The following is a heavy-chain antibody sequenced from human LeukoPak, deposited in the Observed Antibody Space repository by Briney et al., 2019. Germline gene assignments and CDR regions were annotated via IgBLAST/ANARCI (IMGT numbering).Heavy chain of an antibody. CDR2: IYTSGST. CDR1: GGSISSGSYY. V-gene: IGHV4-61*02. CDR3: ARRFDP. J-gene: IGHJ5*02. Sequence: SQTLSLTCTVSGGSISSGSYYWSWIRQPAGKGLEWIGRIYTSGSTNYNPSPKSRVTISVDTSKNQFSLKLSSVTAADTAVYYCARRFDPWGQGTLVTVSS.